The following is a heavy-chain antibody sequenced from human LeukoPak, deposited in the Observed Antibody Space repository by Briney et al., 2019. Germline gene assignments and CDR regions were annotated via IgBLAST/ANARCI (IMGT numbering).Heavy chain of an antibody. V-gene: IGHV1-18*01. CDR1: GYTFTSYG. Sequence: ASVNLSCKASGYTFTSYGISWVRQAPGQGLEWMGWISASNGNTTNAQKLQGRATMTTNPSTSTAYRELRSLRSDDTAVYYCASMDYDSSGTQYWGQGNLVTVSS. D-gene: IGHD3-22*01. J-gene: IGHJ4*02. CDR3: ASMDYDSSGTQY. CDR2: ISASNGNT.